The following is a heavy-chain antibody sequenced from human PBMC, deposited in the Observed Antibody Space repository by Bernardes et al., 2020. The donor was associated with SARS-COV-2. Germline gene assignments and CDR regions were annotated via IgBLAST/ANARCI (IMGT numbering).Heavy chain of an antibody. V-gene: IGHV1-69*01. CDR1: GYTFTSSA. J-gene: IGHJ5*02. CDR3: AREPIAARPGIWFDP. Sequence: YVKVSCKASGYTFTSSAFSWVRQAPWQGLEWMGRLIPRFGSTNYAQNFQGRVTITADESSSTAYMELSSLRSEDTALYYCAREPIAARPGIWFDPWGQGTLVTVSS. CDR2: LIPRFGST. D-gene: IGHD6-6*01.